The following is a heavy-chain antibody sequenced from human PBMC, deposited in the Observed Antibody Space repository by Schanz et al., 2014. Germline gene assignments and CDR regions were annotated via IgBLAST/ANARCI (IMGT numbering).Heavy chain of an antibody. CDR2: ISDYNADT. CDR1: GYTFTSYG. CDR3: AGATYRSGWYGGSECFQH. Sequence: QVRLVQSGAEAREPGASVKVSCKASGYTFTSYGISWVRQAPGQGPEWMGWISDYNADTKYAQKVQGRVTMTTDTSTSTAYMELRCLRSDGTAVYYWAGATYRSGWYGGSECFQHWGQGTLVTVSS. D-gene: IGHD6-13*01. J-gene: IGHJ1*01. V-gene: IGHV1-18*04.